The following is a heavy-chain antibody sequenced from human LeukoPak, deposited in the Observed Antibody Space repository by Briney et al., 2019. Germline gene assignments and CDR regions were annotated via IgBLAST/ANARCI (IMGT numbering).Heavy chain of an antibody. CDR3: ARGEKITIFGVVSVDWFDP. Sequence: SQTLSLTCTVSGGSISSGDYYWSWIRQPPGKGLEWIVYIYYSGSTYYNPSLKSRVTISVDTSKNQFSLKLSSVTAADTAVYYCARGEKITIFGVVSVDWFDPWGQGTLVTVSS. D-gene: IGHD3-3*01. CDR2: IYYSGST. J-gene: IGHJ5*02. V-gene: IGHV4-30-4*01. CDR1: GGSISSGDYY.